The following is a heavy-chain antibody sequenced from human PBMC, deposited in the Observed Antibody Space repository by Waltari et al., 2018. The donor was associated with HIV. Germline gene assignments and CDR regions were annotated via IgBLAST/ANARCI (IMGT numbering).Heavy chain of an antibody. J-gene: IGHJ4*02. CDR1: GFTFSTYG. V-gene: IGHV3-30*18. CDR3: AKDRGGYSYIFDF. Sequence: QVQLVESGGGVVQPGRSLRLSCAASGFTFSTYGIPWVRQAPGKGLEWVAVISYDGSNKYYADSVKGRFTISRDNSKNTLYLQMNSLRAEDTAVYYCAKDRGGYSYIFDFWGQGTLVTVSS. CDR2: ISYDGSNK. D-gene: IGHD5-18*01.